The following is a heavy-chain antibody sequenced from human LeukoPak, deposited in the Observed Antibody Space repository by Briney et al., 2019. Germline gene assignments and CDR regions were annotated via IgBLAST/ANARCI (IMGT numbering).Heavy chain of an antibody. Sequence: GASVKVSCKASGFTFTSSAMQWVRQARGQRLEWIGWIVVGSGNTNYAQKFQERVTITRDMSTSTAYMELSSLRSEDTAVYYCARDGLKWELPLDYWGQGTLVTVSS. CDR3: ARDGLKWELPLDY. D-gene: IGHD1-26*01. CDR1: GFTFTSSA. V-gene: IGHV1-58*02. CDR2: IVVGSGNT. J-gene: IGHJ4*02.